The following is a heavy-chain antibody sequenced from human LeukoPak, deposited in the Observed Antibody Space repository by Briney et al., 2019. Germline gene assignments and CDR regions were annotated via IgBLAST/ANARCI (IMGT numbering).Heavy chain of an antibody. Sequence: GGSLRLSCAASEFSVGSNYMTWVRQAPGKGLEWVSLIYSGGSTYYADSVKGRFTISRDNSKNTLYLQMNSLRAEDTAVYYCAREGSHFDWLFGYSGTPRWFDPWGQGTLVTVSS. CDR3: AREGSHFDWLFGYSGTPRWFDP. CDR2: IYSGGST. D-gene: IGHD3-9*01. J-gene: IGHJ5*02. CDR1: EFSVGSNY. V-gene: IGHV3-66*01.